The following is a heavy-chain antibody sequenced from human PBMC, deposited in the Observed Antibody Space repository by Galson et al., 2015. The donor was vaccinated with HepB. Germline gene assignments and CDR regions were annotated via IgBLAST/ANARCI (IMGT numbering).Heavy chain of an antibody. Sequence: SLRLSCAASGFTFSTYGMHWVRQAPGKGLEWVAVISYDGSNEYYADSVKGRFSISRDNSKNTLYLEMNSLRAEDTAVYYCARNLGVEAMAAIPDYWGQGTLVTVSS. V-gene: IGHV3-30*03. CDR3: ARNLGVEAMAAIPDY. CDR1: GFTFSTYG. J-gene: IGHJ4*02. D-gene: IGHD2-2*02. CDR2: ISYDGSNE.